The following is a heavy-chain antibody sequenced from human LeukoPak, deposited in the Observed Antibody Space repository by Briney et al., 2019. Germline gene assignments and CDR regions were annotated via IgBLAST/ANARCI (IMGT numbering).Heavy chain of an antibody. CDR2: IIPILNIT. D-gene: IGHD2-2*01. CDR3: AKDGVVVVATSVDYYYYGMVV. CDR1: GGTFSSYT. Sequence: SVKVSCKASGGTFSSYTISWVRQAPGQGLEWMGRIIPILNITDYAQNFQGRVTLTADKSTSTAYMELSTLRSEDTAVYYCAKDGVVVVATSVDYYYYGMVVWGQGTTVTVSS. V-gene: IGHV1-69*02. J-gene: IGHJ6*02.